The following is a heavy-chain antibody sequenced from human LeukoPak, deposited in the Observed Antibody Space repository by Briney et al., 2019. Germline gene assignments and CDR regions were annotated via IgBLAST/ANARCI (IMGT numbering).Heavy chain of an antibody. Sequence: PGGSLRLSCAASGFTFSSYAMSWVRQAPGKGLEWVSTINKNGGSTYYADSVKGRFTISRDNSKNTLYLQMNSLRAEDTAVYYCARVRNFWSGYYTPPDYWGQGTLVTVSS. CDR2: INKNGGST. J-gene: IGHJ4*02. CDR3: ARVRNFWSGYYTPPDY. D-gene: IGHD3-3*01. V-gene: IGHV3-23*01. CDR1: GFTFSSYA.